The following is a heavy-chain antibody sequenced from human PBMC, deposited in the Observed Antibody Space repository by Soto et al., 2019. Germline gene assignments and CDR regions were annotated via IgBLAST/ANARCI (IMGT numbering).Heavy chain of an antibody. CDR3: AQERSGWTVY. Sequence: AWLSLRLSCVHSGFTFTSHAMAWVRQAPGKGLEWLSVISGGGGSTFYAESVKGRFTISRDNSKNTLYLQMNRLRAEDTGIYYCAQERSGWTVYWGQGTLVTVS. V-gene: IGHV3-23*01. D-gene: IGHD6-19*01. CDR2: ISGGGGST. J-gene: IGHJ4*02. CDR1: GFTFTSHA.